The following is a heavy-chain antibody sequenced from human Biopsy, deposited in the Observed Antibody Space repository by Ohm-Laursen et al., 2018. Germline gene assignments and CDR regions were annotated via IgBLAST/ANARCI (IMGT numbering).Heavy chain of an antibody. V-gene: IGHV4-59*07. CDR1: GGSIYNFF. CDR3: ARVGVGAPSIDYFDS. J-gene: IGHJ4*02. CDR2: IYYSGST. Sequence: SDTLSLTCTVSGGSIYNFFWSWIRQPPGQGLEWNGYIYYSGSTNYNPSLKSRVTISVDRSKNHFSLELSSVTAADTAVYYCARVGVGAPSIDYFDSWGQGALVTASS. D-gene: IGHD1-26*01.